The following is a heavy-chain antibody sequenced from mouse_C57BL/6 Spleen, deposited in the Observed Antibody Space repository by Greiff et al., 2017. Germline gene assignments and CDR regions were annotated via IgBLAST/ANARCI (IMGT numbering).Heavy chain of an antibody. CDR2: INPSNGGT. V-gene: IGHV1-53*01. Sequence: VQLQQPGTELVKPGASVKLSCKASGYTFTSYWMHWVKQRPGQGLEWIGNINPSNGGTNYNEKFKSKATLTVDKSSSTAYMQLSSLTSEDSAVYYCARERVYYGNWYFDVWGTGTTVTLSS. CDR1: GYTFTSYW. J-gene: IGHJ1*03. D-gene: IGHD2-1*01. CDR3: ARERVYYGNWYFDV.